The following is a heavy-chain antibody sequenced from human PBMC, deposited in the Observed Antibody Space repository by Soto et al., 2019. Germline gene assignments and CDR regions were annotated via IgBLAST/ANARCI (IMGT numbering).Heavy chain of an antibody. D-gene: IGHD5-12*01. CDR3: ARYIVATGTYYYGMDV. CDR2: ISSSSSYT. J-gene: IGHJ6*02. CDR1: GFTFSDYY. V-gene: IGHV3-11*05. Sequence: QVQLVESGGGLVKPGGSLRLSCAASGFTFSDYYMSWIRQAPGKGLEWVSYISSSSSYTNYADSVKGRFTISRDNAKNXLYLQMNSLRAEDTAVYYCARYIVATGTYYYGMDVWGQGTTVTVSS.